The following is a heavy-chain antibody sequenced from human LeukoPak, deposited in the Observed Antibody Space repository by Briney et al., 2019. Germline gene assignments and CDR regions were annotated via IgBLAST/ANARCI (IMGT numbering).Heavy chain of an antibody. CDR2: ISGSGGST. V-gene: IGHV3-23*01. J-gene: IGHJ4*02. CDR3: AKVGASGGDYEIYFDY. D-gene: IGHD2-21*02. Sequence: GGSLRLSCAASGFTVSYNYMSWVRQAPGKGLEWVSAISGSGGSTYYADSVKGRFTISRDNSKNTLYLQMNSLRAEDTAVYYCAKVGASGGDYEIYFDYWGQGTLVTVSS. CDR1: GFTVSYNY.